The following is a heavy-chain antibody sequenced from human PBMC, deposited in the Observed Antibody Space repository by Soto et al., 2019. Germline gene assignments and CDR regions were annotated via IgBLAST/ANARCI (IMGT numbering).Heavy chain of an antibody. D-gene: IGHD3-3*01. Sequence: QVHLVESGGVVVQPGRSLRLSCAASGFTFSSYAMHWVRQAPGKGLEWVAVISYDGSNKYYADSVKGRFTISRDNSKNTLYLQMNSLRAEDTAVYYCARDQSGYYTGIGYYYYGMDVWGQGTTVTVSS. CDR1: GFTFSSYA. V-gene: IGHV3-30-3*01. CDR3: ARDQSGYYTGIGYYYYGMDV. CDR2: ISYDGSNK. J-gene: IGHJ6*02.